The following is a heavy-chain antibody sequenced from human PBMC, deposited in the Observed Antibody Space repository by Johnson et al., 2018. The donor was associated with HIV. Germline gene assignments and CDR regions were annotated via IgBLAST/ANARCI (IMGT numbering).Heavy chain of an antibody. D-gene: IGHD3-16*01. Sequence: VQVLESGGGLAKPAWSPRLSCAAYQFTFSSYYMNCVRQAPGNGLELVGQVNPNGGSTYYADSVKGRLTISRDNSKNTLYLQMNSLRAEDTAVYYCARDELGEDAFDIWGQGTMVTVSS. J-gene: IGHJ3*02. CDR2: NPNGGST. CDR1: QFTFSSYY. V-gene: IGHV3-25*05. CDR3: ARDELGEDAFDI.